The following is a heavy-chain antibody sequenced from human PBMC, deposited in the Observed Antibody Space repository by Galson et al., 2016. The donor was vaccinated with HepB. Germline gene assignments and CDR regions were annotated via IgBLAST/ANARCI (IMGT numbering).Heavy chain of an antibody. CDR3: AKPRSSGWYEFDY. CDR1: GFTFTTYG. V-gene: IGHV3-23*01. CDR2: ITGSGDTT. D-gene: IGHD6-13*01. J-gene: IGHJ4*02. Sequence: SLRLSCAASGFTFTTYGMTWVRQAPGKGLEWVSVITGSGDTTYYAGSVKGRFTISRDNSKNTLFLQMNSLRAEDTAIYYCAKPRSSGWYEFDYWGQGTLVTVSS.